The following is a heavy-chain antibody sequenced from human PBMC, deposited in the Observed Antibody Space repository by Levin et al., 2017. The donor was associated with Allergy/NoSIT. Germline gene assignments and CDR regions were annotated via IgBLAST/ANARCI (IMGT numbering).Heavy chain of an antibody. D-gene: IGHD3-16*01. CDR3: ARGKWPRGWGHENWFDP. Sequence: KSSETLSLTCAVYGGSFSGYYWSWIRQPPGKGLEWIGEINHSGSTNYNPSLKSRVTISVDTSKNQFSLKLSSVTAADTAVYYCARGKWPRGWGHENWFDPWGQGTLVTVSS. CDR1: GGSFSGYY. V-gene: IGHV4-34*01. J-gene: IGHJ5*02. CDR2: INHSGST.